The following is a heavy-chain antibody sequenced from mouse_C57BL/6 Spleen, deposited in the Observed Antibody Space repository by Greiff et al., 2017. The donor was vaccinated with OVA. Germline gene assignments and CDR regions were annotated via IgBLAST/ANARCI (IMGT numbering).Heavy chain of an antibody. J-gene: IGHJ4*01. Sequence: EVKLMESGGGLVKPGGSLKLSCAASGFTFSSYAMSWVRQTPEKRLEWVATISDGGSYTYYPDNVKGRFTISRDNAKNNLYLQMSHLKSEDTAMYYCARDDDYGHYYAMDYWGQGTSVTVSS. D-gene: IGHD2-4*01. CDR2: ISDGGSYT. CDR3: ARDDDYGHYYAMDY. CDR1: GFTFSSYA. V-gene: IGHV5-4*01.